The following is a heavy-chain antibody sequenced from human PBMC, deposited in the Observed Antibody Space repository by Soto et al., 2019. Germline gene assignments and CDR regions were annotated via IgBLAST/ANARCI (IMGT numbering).Heavy chain of an antibody. CDR2: MNPNSGNT. CDR1: GYTFTSYD. V-gene: IGHV1-8*01. CDR3: ARGHYDILTGSYYYYMDV. Sequence: QVQLVQSGAEVKKHGASVKVSCKASGYTFTSYDINWVRQATGQGLEWMGWMNPNSGNTGYAQKFQGRVTMTRNTSISKAYMELSSLRSEDTAVYYCARGHYDILTGSYYYYMDVWGKGTTVTVSS. J-gene: IGHJ6*03. D-gene: IGHD3-9*01.